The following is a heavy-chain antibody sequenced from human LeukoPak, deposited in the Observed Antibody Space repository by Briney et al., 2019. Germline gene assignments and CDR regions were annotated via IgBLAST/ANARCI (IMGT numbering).Heavy chain of an antibody. Sequence: ASVKVSCKASGYTFTGYYMHWVRQAPGQGLEWMGIINPSGGSTSYAQKFQGRVTMTRDTSTSTVYMELSSLRSEDTAVYYCASNEVVKTGNYYYMDVWGKGTTVTVSS. V-gene: IGHV1-46*01. CDR1: GYTFTGYY. CDR3: ASNEVVKTGNYYYMDV. J-gene: IGHJ6*03. D-gene: IGHD3-10*01. CDR2: INPSGGST.